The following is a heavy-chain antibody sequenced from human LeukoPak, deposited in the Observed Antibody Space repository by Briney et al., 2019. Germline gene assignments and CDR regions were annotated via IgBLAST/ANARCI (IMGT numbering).Heavy chain of an antibody. J-gene: IGHJ4*02. V-gene: IGHV3-30*04. CDR2: ISYDGSNK. CDR3: AGAAAGDYYFDY. D-gene: IGHD6-13*01. CDR1: GFTFSSYA. Sequence: PGRSLRLSCAASGFTFSSYAMHWVRQAPGKGLEWVAVISYDGSNKYYADSVKGRFTISRDNSKNTLYLQMNSLRAEDTAVYYCAGAAAGDYYFDYWGQGTLVTVSS.